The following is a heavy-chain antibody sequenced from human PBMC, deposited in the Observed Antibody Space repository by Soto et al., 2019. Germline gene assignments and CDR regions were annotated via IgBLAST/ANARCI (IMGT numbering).Heavy chain of an antibody. J-gene: IGHJ6*01. CDR1: VFNLRIYG. CDR2: ISYDGSNK. D-gene: IGHD5-18*01. CDR3: AKDIAYSYGYQVETDGMDV. V-gene: IGHV3-30*18. Sequence: WGSLLVSCAASVFNLRIYGMHWVGQAPGKGLDWVAVISYDGSNKYYADSVKGRFTISRDNSKNTLYLQMNSLRAEDTAVYYCAKDIAYSYGYQVETDGMDVWGQGTTVTVSS.